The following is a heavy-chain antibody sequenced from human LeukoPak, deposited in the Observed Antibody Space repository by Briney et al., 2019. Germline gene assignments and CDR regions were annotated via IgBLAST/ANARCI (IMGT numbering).Heavy chain of an antibody. CDR2: ILTSGTT. D-gene: IGHD3-10*01. J-gene: IGHJ4*02. V-gene: IGHV4-4*09. CDR1: NGSISSDH. CDR3: ASLRVSGTYLYYFDY. Sequence: PSETLSLTCTAPNGSISSDHWSWVRQPPGKGLEWIGYILTSGTTNYNPSLKSRLTISVDTSKNQFTLKLSSVTAADTAVYYCASLRVSGTYLYYFDYWGQGTLATVSS.